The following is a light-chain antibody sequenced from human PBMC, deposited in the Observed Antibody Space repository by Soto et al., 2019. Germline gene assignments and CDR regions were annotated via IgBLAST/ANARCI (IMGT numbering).Light chain of an antibody. CDR3: QQLNSYPLA. Sequence: DIPLTQSPSFLSASVGDRVTFTCRASQVISTFLAWYQQKPGEAPKLLIYAASTLQSGVPSRFSGSGSGTEFTLTLSSLQPEDSATYYCQQLNSYPLAFGDGTKVEIK. J-gene: IGKJ4*01. V-gene: IGKV1-9*01. CDR1: QVISTF. CDR2: AAS.